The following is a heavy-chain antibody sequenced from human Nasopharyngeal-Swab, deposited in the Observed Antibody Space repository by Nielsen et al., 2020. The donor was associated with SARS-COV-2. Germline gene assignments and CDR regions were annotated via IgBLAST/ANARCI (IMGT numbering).Heavy chain of an antibody. V-gene: IGHV3-7*01. J-gene: IGHJ3*02. CDR1: GFTFSKYW. Sequence: GGSLRLSCAAAGFTFSKYWKRWVRQAPGKGLEWVANIKQDGSEQDYVDSVKGRFTTSRDNAKNSLYLKMNSLRAEDTAVYYCAREGLYYYDSSGYYAGAFDIWGQGTMVTVSS. D-gene: IGHD3-22*01. CDR2: IKQDGSEQ. CDR3: AREGLYYYDSSGYYAGAFDI.